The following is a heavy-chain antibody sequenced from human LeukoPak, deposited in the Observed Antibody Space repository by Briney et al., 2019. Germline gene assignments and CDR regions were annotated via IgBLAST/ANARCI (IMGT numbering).Heavy chain of an antibody. Sequence: PGGSLRLSCAASGFTFSSDAMTWVRQAPGKGLEWVSAISGSGGNTNYADSLKGRFTISRDNSKNTLYLQMTSLRAEDTAVYYCPKSIRAYYYMDVWGKGTTVTVSS. CDR2: ISGSGGNT. CDR3: PKSIRAYYYMDV. V-gene: IGHV3-23*01. CDR1: GFTFSSDA. J-gene: IGHJ6*03.